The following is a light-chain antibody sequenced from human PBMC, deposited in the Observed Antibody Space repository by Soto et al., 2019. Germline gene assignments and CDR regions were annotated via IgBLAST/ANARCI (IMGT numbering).Light chain of an antibody. V-gene: IGLV7-46*01. J-gene: IGLJ1*01. Sequence: QAVVTPEPSLTVSPGGTHTLPCGSSTGAVTNGHYPYWFQQKPGQAPRTLIYDTTNRHSWTPARFSGSLLGGKAALTLSGAQPEDEAEYYCLLSYNGPYVFGTGTKVTVL. CDR1: TGAVTNGHY. CDR2: DTT. CDR3: LLSYNGPYV.